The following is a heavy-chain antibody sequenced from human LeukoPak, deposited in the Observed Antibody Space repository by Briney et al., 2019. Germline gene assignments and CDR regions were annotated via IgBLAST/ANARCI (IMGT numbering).Heavy chain of an antibody. D-gene: IGHD3-10*01. Sequence: SQTLSLTCTVSADSLSSGGHYWAWIRQFPGKGLESIGFIHHSGRSRHNPSLKDRVVISVDTSRKQFALKLSSVTAADTAMYYCARGGNRFGGFYFDYWGQGIQVIVSS. J-gene: IGHJ4*02. CDR3: ARGGNRFGGFYFDY. CDR1: ADSLSSGGHY. V-gene: IGHV4-31*03. CDR2: IHHSGRS.